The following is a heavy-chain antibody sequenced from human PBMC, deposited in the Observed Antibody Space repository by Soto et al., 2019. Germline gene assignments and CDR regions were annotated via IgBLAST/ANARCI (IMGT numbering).Heavy chain of an antibody. D-gene: IGHD3-3*01. CDR1: GYTFTSYA. CDR2: INAGNGNT. J-gene: IGHJ6*02. Sequence: GASVKVSCKASGYTFTSYAMHWVRQAPGQRLEWMGWINAGNGNTKYSQKFQGRVTITRDTSASTAYMELSSLRSEDTAVYYCARENSRITIFGVVKDGMDVWGQGTTVTVSS. CDR3: ARENSRITIFGVVKDGMDV. V-gene: IGHV1-3*01.